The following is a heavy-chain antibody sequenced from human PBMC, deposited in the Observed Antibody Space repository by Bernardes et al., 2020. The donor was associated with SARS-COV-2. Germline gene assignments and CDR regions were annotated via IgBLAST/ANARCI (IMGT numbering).Heavy chain of an antibody. Sequence: GGSLRLSCAASGFTFSSYSMNWVRQAPGKGLEWISSISSSSYIYYADSVKGRFTISRDNAKNSLYLQMNSLRAEDTAVYYCARVGDTVAYFDYWGQGTLVTVSS. CDR1: GFTFSSYS. CDR2: ISSSSYI. J-gene: IGHJ4*02. D-gene: IGHD5-12*01. V-gene: IGHV3-21*01. CDR3: ARVGDTVAYFDY.